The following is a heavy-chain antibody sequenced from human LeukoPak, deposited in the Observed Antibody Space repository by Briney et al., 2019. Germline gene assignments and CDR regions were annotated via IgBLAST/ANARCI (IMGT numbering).Heavy chain of an antibody. V-gene: IGHV4-59*01. D-gene: IGHD2-15*01. J-gene: IGHJ4*02. CDR3: ARSYSYYFDD. CDR2: TYYSGST. CDR1: GGSISRYY. Sequence: SETLSLTCTVSGGSISRYYWNWLRQPPGKGLEWIGYTYYSGSTNYNPSLKSRVTISIDTSKNQFSLKLSSVTAADTAVYYCARSYSYYFDDWGQGTLVTVSS.